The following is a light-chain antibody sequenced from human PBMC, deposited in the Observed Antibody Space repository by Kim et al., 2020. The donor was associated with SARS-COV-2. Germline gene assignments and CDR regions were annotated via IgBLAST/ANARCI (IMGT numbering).Light chain of an antibody. J-gene: IGLJ2*01. CDR3: SSYTSSRTGVV. Sequence: QSALTQPASVSGSPGQSITISCTGTSSDVGGYNYVSWYQQHPGKAPKLMIYDVSNRPSGVSNRFSGSKSGNTASLTISGLQAEDEADYYCSSYTSSRTGVVFGGGTQLTVL. CDR1: SSDVGGYNY. CDR2: DVS. V-gene: IGLV2-14*03.